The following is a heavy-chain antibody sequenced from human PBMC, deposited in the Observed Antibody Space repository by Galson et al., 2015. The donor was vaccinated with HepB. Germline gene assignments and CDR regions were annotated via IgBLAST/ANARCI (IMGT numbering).Heavy chain of an antibody. Sequence: QSGAEVKKPGESLKISCKVSGYTLTELSMHWVRQAPGKGLEWMGGLDPEDGETIYAQKFQGRVTMTEDTSTDTAYMELSSLRSEDTAVYYCATVSSGYYHELVYWGQGTLVTVSS. CDR1: GYTLTELS. V-gene: IGHV1-24*01. D-gene: IGHD3-22*01. J-gene: IGHJ4*02. CDR3: ATVSSGYYHELVY. CDR2: LDPEDGET.